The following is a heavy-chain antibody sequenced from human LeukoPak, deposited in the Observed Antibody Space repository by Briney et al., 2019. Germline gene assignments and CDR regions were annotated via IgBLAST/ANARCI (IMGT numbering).Heavy chain of an antibody. D-gene: IGHD4-17*01. CDR1: GFTFSSYS. CDR2: ISSSSSYI. V-gene: IGHV3-21*01. J-gene: IGHJ4*02. Sequence: PGGSLRLSCAASGFTFSSYSMNWVRQAPGKGLEWVSSISSSSSYIYYADSVKGRFTISGDNAKNSLYLQMNSLRAEDTAVYYCARDRKLRSDFDYWGQGALVTVSS. CDR3: ARDRKLRSDFDY.